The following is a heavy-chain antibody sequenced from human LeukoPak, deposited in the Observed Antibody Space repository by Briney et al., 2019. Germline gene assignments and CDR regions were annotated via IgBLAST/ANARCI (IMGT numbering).Heavy chain of an antibody. V-gene: IGHV3-30*02. CDR2: IRYDGSNK. D-gene: IGHD4-17*01. CDR1: GFTFSSYG. CDR3: AKDHPYGDYLRAMNWFDP. Sequence: PGGSLRLSCAASGFTFSSYGMHWVRQAPGKGLEWVAFIRYDGSNKYYADSVTGRFTISRDNSKNTLYLQMSSLRAVDTAEYYCAKDHPYGDYLRAMNWFDPRGQGIRVTVSS. J-gene: IGHJ5*02.